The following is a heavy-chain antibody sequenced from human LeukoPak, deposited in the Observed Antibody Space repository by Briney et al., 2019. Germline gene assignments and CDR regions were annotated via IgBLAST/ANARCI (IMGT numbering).Heavy chain of an antibody. V-gene: IGHV3-30-3*01. CDR3: ASEIGYCSSTSCYTRGTHDY. J-gene: IGHJ4*02. CDR1: GFTFSSYA. Sequence: PGGSLRLSCAASGFTFSSYAMHWVRQAPGKGLEWVAVISYDGSNKYYADSVKGRFTISRDNSKNTLYLQMNSLRAEDTAVYYCASEIGYCSSTSCYTRGTHDYWGQGTLVTVSS. D-gene: IGHD2-2*02. CDR2: ISYDGSNK.